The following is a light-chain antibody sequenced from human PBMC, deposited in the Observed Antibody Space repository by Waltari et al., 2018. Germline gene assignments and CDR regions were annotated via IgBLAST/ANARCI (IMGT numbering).Light chain of an antibody. Sequence: DAVMTQSPLSLSVTLGQPASISCRSSQSLVYSDGNTYLNWLQQRPGQSPRRLIYKVSNRDSGVPDKCSGSGSGSDFTLRISRVEAEDVGVYYCVQGTYWYTFGQGTKLEIK. V-gene: IGKV2-30*01. CDR3: VQGTYWYT. J-gene: IGKJ2*01. CDR2: KVS. CDR1: QSLVYSDGNTY.